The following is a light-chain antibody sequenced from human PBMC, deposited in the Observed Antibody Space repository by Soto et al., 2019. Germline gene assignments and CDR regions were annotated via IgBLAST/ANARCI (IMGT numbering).Light chain of an antibody. V-gene: IGLV1-44*01. CDR3: VAWDDSLNGYVV. CDR2: TND. Sequence: QSVLTQPPSASGTPGQRVTIPCSGSSSNIGSNTVNWYQQLPGTAPKLVIHTNDQRPSGVPDRFSGSKSGTSASLAISGLHSEDEADYYCVAWDDSLNGYVVFGGGTKVTVL. CDR1: SSNIGSNT. J-gene: IGLJ2*01.